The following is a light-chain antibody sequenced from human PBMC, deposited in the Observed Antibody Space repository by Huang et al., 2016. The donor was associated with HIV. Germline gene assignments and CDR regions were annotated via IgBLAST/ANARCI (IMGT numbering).Light chain of an antibody. CDR1: HSLLHSDGNTY. CDR3: LQGTHWPQT. J-gene: IGKJ1*01. Sequence: DVVLTQSPLSLPVTLGQPASSSCKSSHSLLHSDGNTYLNWFLQRPGQSPRRLIYKVSNCDFGVPARFSGSGSGADFTLTISRVEADDIGVYYCLQGTHWPQTFGQGTKVEVK. CDR2: KVS. V-gene: IGKV2-30*02.